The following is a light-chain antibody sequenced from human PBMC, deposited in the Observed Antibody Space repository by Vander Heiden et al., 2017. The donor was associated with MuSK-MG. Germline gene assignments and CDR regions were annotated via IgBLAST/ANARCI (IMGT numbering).Light chain of an antibody. V-gene: IGLV1-40*01. CDR1: SSNIGANYD. Sequence: QSVLTQPPSVSGAPGQRITISCSGTSSNIGANYDVHWYQRLPGAGPKFLNSGHSSRPAGVPDRFSASNSGASASLAISGLRVEDEGDYFCQSYDSSLSAVIFGGGTKLTVL. CDR3: QSYDSSLSAVI. J-gene: IGLJ2*01. CDR2: GHS.